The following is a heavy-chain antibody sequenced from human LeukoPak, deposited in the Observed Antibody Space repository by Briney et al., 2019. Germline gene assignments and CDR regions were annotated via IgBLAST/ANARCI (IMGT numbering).Heavy chain of an antibody. Sequence: GESLKISCNGSGYSITSYWIVRVRQMPGEGLEWMGIIYPGDSDTRYSPSFQGQVTISADKSISTAYLQWSSLKPSDTARYDCARHGRYSSSFYYYYGMDVWGQGTTVTVSS. J-gene: IGHJ6*02. CDR2: IYPGDSDT. D-gene: IGHD6-13*01. CDR1: GYSITSYW. CDR3: ARHGRYSSSFYYYYGMDV. V-gene: IGHV5-51*01.